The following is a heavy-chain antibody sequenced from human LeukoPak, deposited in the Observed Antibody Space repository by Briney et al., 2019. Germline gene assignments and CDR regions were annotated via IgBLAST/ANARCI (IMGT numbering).Heavy chain of an antibody. D-gene: IGHD3-22*01. Sequence: ASAKVSCKASGYTFTGYYMHWVRQAPGQGLEWMGWINPNSGGTNYAQKFQGRVTMTRDTSISTAYMELSRLRSDDTAVYYCARVSNYYDSSALDYWGQGTLVTVSS. CDR3: ARVSNYYDSSALDY. J-gene: IGHJ4*02. CDR2: INPNSGGT. CDR1: GYTFTGYY. V-gene: IGHV1-2*02.